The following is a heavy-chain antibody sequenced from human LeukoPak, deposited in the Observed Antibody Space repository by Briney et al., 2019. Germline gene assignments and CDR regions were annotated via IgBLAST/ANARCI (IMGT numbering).Heavy chain of an antibody. V-gene: IGHV3-33*06. CDR3: AKGSRPGSSGYPNLDH. CDR2: IWYDGSNK. J-gene: IGHJ4*02. D-gene: IGHD3-22*01. Sequence: GGSLRLSCAASGFTFSSYGMHWVRQAPGKGLEWVAVIWYDGSNKYYADSVKGRFTISRDNSKNTLYLQMNSLRVDDTAVYYCAKGSRPGSSGYPNLDHWGQGTLVTVSS. CDR1: GFTFSSYG.